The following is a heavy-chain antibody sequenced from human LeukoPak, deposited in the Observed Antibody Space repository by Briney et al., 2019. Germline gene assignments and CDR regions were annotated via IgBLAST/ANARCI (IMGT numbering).Heavy chain of an antibody. Sequence: GGSLRLSCAASGFIFSNYGMQWVRQAPGKGLEWVAVISYDGSNKYYADSVKGRFTISRDNSKNTLYLQMNSLRAEDTAVYYCARDLDDWGQGTLVTVSS. V-gene: IGHV3-30*03. CDR3: ARDLDD. J-gene: IGHJ4*02. CDR1: GFIFSNYG. CDR2: ISYDGSNK.